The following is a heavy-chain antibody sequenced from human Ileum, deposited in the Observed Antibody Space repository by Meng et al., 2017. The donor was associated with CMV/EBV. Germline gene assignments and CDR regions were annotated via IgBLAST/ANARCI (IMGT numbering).Heavy chain of an antibody. CDR2: IYSGGST. D-gene: IGHD2-2*02. J-gene: IGHJ6*02. V-gene: IGHV3-53*01. CDR1: GFTFSSYS. Sequence: GESLKISCAASGFTFSSYSMNWVRQAPGKGLEWVSVIYSGGSTYYADSVKGRFTISRDNSKNTLYLQMNSLRAEDTAVYYCARDRLYCSSTSCYRGDYYYGMDVWGQGTTVTVSS. CDR3: ARDRLYCSSTSCYRGDYYYGMDV.